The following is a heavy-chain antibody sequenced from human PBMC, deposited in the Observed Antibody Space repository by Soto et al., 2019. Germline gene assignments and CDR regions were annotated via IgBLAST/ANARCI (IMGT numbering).Heavy chain of an antibody. Sequence: GGSLRLSCAASGFTFSSYEMNWVRQAPGKGLEWVSYISSSGSTIYYADSVKGRFTISRDNAKNSLCLQMNSLRAEDTAVYYCAREVGASHYYYYGMDVWGQGTTVTVSS. D-gene: IGHD1-26*01. V-gene: IGHV3-48*03. CDR3: AREVGASHYYYYGMDV. CDR1: GFTFSSYE. J-gene: IGHJ6*02. CDR2: ISSSGSTI.